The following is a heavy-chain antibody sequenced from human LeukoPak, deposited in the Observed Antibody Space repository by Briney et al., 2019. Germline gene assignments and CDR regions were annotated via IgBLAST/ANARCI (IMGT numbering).Heavy chain of an antibody. CDR1: GYTFTGYY. V-gene: IGHV1-2*04. D-gene: IGHD3-22*01. CDR2: INPNSGGT. Sequence: GASVKVSCKASGYTFTGYYTHWVRQAPGQGLEWMGWINPNSGGTNYAQKFQGWVTMTRDTSISTAYMELSRLRSDDTAVYYCARNHYDSSGTYAFDIWGQGTMVTVSS. J-gene: IGHJ3*02. CDR3: ARNHYDSSGTYAFDI.